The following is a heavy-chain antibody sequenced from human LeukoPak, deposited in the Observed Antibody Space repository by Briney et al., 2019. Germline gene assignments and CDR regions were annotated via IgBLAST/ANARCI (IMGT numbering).Heavy chain of an antibody. CDR3: AKRDYGDYGIDY. CDR1: GFTFSSYA. D-gene: IGHD4-17*01. V-gene: IGHV3-23*01. J-gene: IGHJ4*02. CDR2: ISGSGGST. Sequence: GGSLRLSCAASGFTFSSYAMSWVRQAPGKGLEWVSAISGSGGSTYYADSVKGRFTISRDNSKNTLYLQMNSRRAEDTAVYYCAKRDYGDYGIDYWGQGTLVTVSS.